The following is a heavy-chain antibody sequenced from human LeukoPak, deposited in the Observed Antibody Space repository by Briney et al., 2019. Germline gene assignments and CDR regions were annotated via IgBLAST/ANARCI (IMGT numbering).Heavy chain of an antibody. J-gene: IGHJ4*02. CDR1: GFTFSSYW. CDR2: MNSDGSST. CDR3: ARAHSGYSYGYSDY. Sequence: PGGSLRLSCAASGFTFSSYWMHWVRQAPGKGLVWVSRMNSDGSSTSYADSVKGRFTISRDNAKNTLYLQMNSLRAEDTAVYYCARAHSGYSYGYSDYWGQGTLVTVTS. D-gene: IGHD5-18*01. V-gene: IGHV3-74*01.